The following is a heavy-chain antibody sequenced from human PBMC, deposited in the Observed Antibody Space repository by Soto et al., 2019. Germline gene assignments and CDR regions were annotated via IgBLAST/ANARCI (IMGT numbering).Heavy chain of an antibody. CDR3: ANRPPSAVGTDRYCFGS. CDR1: GFALSTRGVG. D-gene: IGHD6-13*01. CDR2: IYWHDEK. Sequence: QITLKESGPTLVKPTQTLTLTCTCSGFALSTRGVGVGWIRQPPGKALEWLALIYWHDEKRYNPSLKSRLTITKDTTQSQGVLTMTNVDPVHTGTYYSANRPPSAVGTDRYCFGSRGQGSMVTVSS. J-gene: IGHJ5*01. V-gene: IGHV2-5*01.